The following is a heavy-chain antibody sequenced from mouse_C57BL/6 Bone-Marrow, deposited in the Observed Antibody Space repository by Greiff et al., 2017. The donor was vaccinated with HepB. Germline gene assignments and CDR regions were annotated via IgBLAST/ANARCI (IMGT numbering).Heavy chain of an antibody. D-gene: IGHD3-2*02. CDR2: ISNGGGST. CDR3: ARRGAQAKGYYYAMDY. Sequence: EVMLVESGGGLVQPGGSLKLSCAASGFTFSDYYMYWVRQTPEKRLEWVAYISNGGGSTYYPDTVKGRFTISRDNAKNTLYLQMSRLKSEDTAMYYCARRGAQAKGYYYAMDYWGQGTSVTVSS. J-gene: IGHJ4*01. CDR1: GFTFSDYY. V-gene: IGHV5-12*01.